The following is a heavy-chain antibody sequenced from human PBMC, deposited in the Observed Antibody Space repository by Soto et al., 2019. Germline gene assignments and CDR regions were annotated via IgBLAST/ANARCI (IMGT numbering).Heavy chain of an antibody. D-gene: IGHD4-17*01. CDR2: ISGSGGST. J-gene: IGHJ4*02. V-gene: IGHV3-23*01. CDR1: GFTFSSYS. CDR3: AKGDYGDYVLSFDY. Sequence: GGSLILSCAASGFTFSSYSMSWVRQAPGKGLEWVSAISGSGGSTYYADSVKGRFTISRDNSKNTLYLQMSSLRAGDTAVYYCAKGDYGDYVLSFDYWGQGTLVTVSS.